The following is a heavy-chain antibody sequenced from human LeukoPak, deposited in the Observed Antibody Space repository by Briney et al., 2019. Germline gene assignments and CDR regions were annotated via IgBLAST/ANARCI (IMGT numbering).Heavy chain of an antibody. D-gene: IGHD3-10*01. CDR3: ARKENVYYYFDY. Sequence: PDTLSLTCAVSGYSITSSSWWGWIRQPPGKGLEWIGYIYHSGTTYYNPSLQSRVTMSVDTSKNQFSLKLSSVTAEDTAVYYCARKENVYYYFDYWGQGTLVTVSS. V-gene: IGHV4-28*01. CDR2: IYHSGTT. CDR1: GYSITSSSW. J-gene: IGHJ4*02.